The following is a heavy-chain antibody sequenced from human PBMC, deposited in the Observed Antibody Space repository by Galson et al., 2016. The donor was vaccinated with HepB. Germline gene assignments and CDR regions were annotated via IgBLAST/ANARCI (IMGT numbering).Heavy chain of an antibody. CDR3: AAGGAAMVFDY. D-gene: IGHD5-18*01. J-gene: IGHJ4*02. CDR2: FDSEDGEK. CDR1: GYTVTDLS. V-gene: IGHV1-24*01. Sequence: SVKVSCKVSGYTVTDLSMHWVRQAPGKGLEWVGGFDSEDGEKIYAQKFQGRVTMTEDTSTDTAYMELSSLRSEDTAVYYCAAGGAAMVFDYWGQGTLVTVSS.